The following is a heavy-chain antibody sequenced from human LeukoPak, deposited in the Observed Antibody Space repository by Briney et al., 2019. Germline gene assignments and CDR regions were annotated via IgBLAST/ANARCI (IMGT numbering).Heavy chain of an antibody. J-gene: IGHJ3*02. CDR1: GFTFSSYG. D-gene: IGHD6-19*01. V-gene: IGHV3-30*02. Sequence: GGSLRLSCAASGFTFSSYGMHWVRQAPGKGLEWVAFIRYDGSNKYYADSVKGRFTISRDNSKNTLYLQMNSLRAEDTAVYYCAKDGSRIAVAGTGVYAFDIWGQGTMVTVSS. CDR2: IRYDGSNK. CDR3: AKDGSRIAVAGTGVYAFDI.